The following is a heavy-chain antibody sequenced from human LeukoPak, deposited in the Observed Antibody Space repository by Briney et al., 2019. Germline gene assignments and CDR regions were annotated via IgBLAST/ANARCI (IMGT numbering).Heavy chain of an antibody. Sequence: PSETLSRTCTVSGGSVNNYYWSWIRHPPGKELDGRGYIYRGNTKYNPSLKSRVTISMDTSQNQISLKLISGTAADTAVYYCAAHAAISAAGTAPFDNWGQGMLVTVSS. V-gene: IGHV4-59*08. CDR2: IYRGNT. D-gene: IGHD6-13*01. CDR1: GGSVNNYY. J-gene: IGHJ4*02. CDR3: AAHAAISAAGTAPFDN.